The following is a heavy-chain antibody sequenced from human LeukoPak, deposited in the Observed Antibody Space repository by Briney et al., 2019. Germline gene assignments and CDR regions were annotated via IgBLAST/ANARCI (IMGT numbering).Heavy chain of an antibody. J-gene: IGHJ2*01. Sequence: KPGGSLRLACAASGFTFSDYYMSWIRQAPGKGLEWVSYISTSGNYKKDADSVKGRFSISRDNAKNSLFLRMSSLRVEDTAVYYCARPRIAWSSHWYFEVWGHGTLVTVSS. D-gene: IGHD3-9*01. CDR3: ARPRIAWSSHWYFEV. CDR1: GFTFSDYY. V-gene: IGHV3-11*03. CDR2: ISTSGNYK.